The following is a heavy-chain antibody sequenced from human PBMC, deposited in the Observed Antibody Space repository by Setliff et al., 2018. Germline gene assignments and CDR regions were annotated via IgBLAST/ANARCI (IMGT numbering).Heavy chain of an antibody. J-gene: IGHJ4*02. CDR3: ARGYSYGPFGY. CDR2: INHSGST. V-gene: IGHV4-34*01. D-gene: IGHD5-18*01. CDR1: GGSFSGYY. Sequence: SETLSLTCAVYGGSFSGYYWSWIRQPPGKGLEWIGEINHSGSTNYNPSLKSRVTISVDTSKNQFSLKLSSVTAADTAVYYCARGYSYGPFGYWGQGTLVTVS.